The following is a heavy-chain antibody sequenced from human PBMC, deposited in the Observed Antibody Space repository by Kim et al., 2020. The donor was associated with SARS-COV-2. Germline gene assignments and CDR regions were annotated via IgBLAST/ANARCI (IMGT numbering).Heavy chain of an antibody. CDR1: GATLPELS. CDR2: FDPEDGET. Sequence: ASVKVSCKVSGATLPELSMHWVRQAPGKGLEWMGGFDPEDGETIYAQKFQGRVTMTEDTSTDTAYMELSSLRSEDTAVYYCATDRWAVAGTGSYAYWGQGTLVTVSS. J-gene: IGHJ4*02. CDR3: ATDRWAVAGTGSYAY. D-gene: IGHD6-19*01. V-gene: IGHV1-24*01.